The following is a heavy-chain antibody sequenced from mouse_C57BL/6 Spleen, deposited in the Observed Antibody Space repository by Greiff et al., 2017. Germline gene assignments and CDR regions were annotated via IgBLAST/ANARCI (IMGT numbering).Heavy chain of an antibody. J-gene: IGHJ4*01. CDR3: ARDDGYDPDYYAMDY. Sequence: QVQLQQSGAELGRPGASVKLSCKASGYTFTDYYINWVKQRPGQGLEWIARMYPGSGNTYYNEKFKGKATLTAEKSSSTAYMQLSSLTSEDSAVYFGARDDGYDPDYYAMDYWGQGTSVTVSS. V-gene: IGHV1-76*01. CDR2: MYPGSGNT. D-gene: IGHD2-2*01. CDR1: GYTFTDYY.